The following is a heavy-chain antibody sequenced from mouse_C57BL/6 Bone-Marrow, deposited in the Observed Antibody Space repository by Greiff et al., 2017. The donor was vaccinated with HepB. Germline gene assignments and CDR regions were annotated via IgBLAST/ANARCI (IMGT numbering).Heavy chain of an antibody. CDR2: ISDGGSYT. V-gene: IGHV5-4*01. J-gene: IGHJ2*01. Sequence: EVMLVESGGGLVKPGGSLKLSCAASGFTFSSYAMSWVRQTPEKRLEWVATISDGGSYTYYPDNVKGRFTISRDNAKNNLYLQMSHLKSEDTAMYYCARDDYYGSSPYYFDYWGQGTTLTVSS. CDR1: GFTFSSYA. CDR3: ARDDYYGSSPYYFDY. D-gene: IGHD1-1*01.